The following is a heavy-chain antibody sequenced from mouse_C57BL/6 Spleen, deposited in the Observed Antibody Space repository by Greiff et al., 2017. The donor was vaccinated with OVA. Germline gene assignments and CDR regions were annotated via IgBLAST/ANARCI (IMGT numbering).Heavy chain of an antibody. CDR3: ARRGGYDYDGSYWYFDV. V-gene: IGHV1-52*01. D-gene: IGHD2-4*01. J-gene: IGHJ1*03. CDR1: GYTFTSYW. Sequence: VQLQQSGAELVRPGSSVKLSCKASGYTFTSYWMHWVKQRPIQGLEWIGNIDPSDSETHYNQKFKDKATLTVDKSSSTAYMQLSSLTSEDSAVYYCARRGGYDYDGSYWYFDVWGTGTTVTVSS. CDR2: IDPSDSET.